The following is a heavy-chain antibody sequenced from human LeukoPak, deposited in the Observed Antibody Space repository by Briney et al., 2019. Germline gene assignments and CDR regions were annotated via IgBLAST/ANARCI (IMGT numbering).Heavy chain of an antibody. V-gene: IGHV3-21*01. CDR3: ARAPYGAAGLLDI. CDR1: GFTFSSYS. J-gene: IGHJ3*02. Sequence: PGGSLRLSCAASGFTFSSYSMNWVRQAPGKGLEWVSSISSSSSYIYYADSVKGRFTISRDNAKNSLYLQMNSLRAEDTAVYYCARAPYGAAGLLDIWGQGTMVTVSS. CDR2: ISSSSSYI. D-gene: IGHD6-13*01.